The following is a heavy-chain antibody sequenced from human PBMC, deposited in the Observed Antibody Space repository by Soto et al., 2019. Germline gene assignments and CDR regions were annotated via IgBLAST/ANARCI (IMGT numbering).Heavy chain of an antibody. D-gene: IGHD4-17*01. CDR2: INHSGST. V-gene: IGHV4-34*01. Sequence: QVQLQQWGAGLLKPSETLSLTCAVYGGSFSGYYWSWIRQPPGKGLEWIGEINHSGSTNYNPSLKSRVTISVDTSKNQFSLKLSSVTAADTAVYYCAKTTVTTRPYYYYMDVWGKGTTVTVSS. CDR1: GGSFSGYY. CDR3: AKTTVTTRPYYYYMDV. J-gene: IGHJ6*03.